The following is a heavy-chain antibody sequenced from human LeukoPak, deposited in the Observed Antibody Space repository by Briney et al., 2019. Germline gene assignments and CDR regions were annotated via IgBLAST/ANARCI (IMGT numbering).Heavy chain of an antibody. D-gene: IGHD6-25*01. Sequence: GASVKVSCKAPGYTFTSFGISWVRQVPGQGFEWMGWISPYNDNTNYAQKFQGRVTMTTTTTTSTVFMELRGLRSDATAVYYCGRQPSGLLFDYWGQGTLVTVSS. CDR2: ISPYNDNT. CDR3: GRQPSGLLFDY. J-gene: IGHJ4*02. CDR1: GYTFTSFG. V-gene: IGHV1-18*01.